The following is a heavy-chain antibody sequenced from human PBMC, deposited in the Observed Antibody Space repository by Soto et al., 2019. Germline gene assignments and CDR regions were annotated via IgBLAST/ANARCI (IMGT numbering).Heavy chain of an antibody. V-gene: IGHV3-64D*08. D-gene: IGHD2-2*01. CDR3: AKDRQDCSSTGCYDIYYGMDV. CDR1: GFTFSSYA. CDR2: ISSNGSSK. Sequence: PGGSLRLSCSASGFTFSSYAMHWVRQAPGKGLENVSAISSNGSSKYYADSVKGRFTISRDNSKNTLYLQMSSLRAEDTAVYYCAKDRQDCSSTGCYDIYYGMDVWGQGTTVTVSS. J-gene: IGHJ6*02.